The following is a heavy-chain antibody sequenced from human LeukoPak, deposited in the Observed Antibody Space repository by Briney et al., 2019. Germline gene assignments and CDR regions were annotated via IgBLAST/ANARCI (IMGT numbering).Heavy chain of an antibody. V-gene: IGHV6-1*01. CDR2: TYYRSRWYN. Sequence: SQTLSLTCAISGDSVSSNSAAWNWIRQSPSRGLEWLGRTYYRSRWYNDYAVSVKSRITINPDTSKNQFSLQLNSVTPEDTAVYYCARDAPLGLLYGGYGFDPWGQGTLVTVSS. D-gene: IGHD5-12*01. J-gene: IGHJ5*02. CDR1: GDSVSSNSAA. CDR3: ARDAPLGLLYGGYGFDP.